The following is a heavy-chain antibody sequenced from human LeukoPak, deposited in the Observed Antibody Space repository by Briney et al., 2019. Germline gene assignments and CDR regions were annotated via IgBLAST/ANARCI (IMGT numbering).Heavy chain of an antibody. D-gene: IGHD3-22*01. CDR1: GFTFSSCA. V-gene: IGHV3-30-3*01. J-gene: IGHJ4*02. CDR2: ISYDGSNK. CDR3: ASHDSSGYYLDY. Sequence: QPGGSLRLSCAASGFTFSSCAMHWVRQAPGKGLEWVAVISYDGSNKYYADSVKGRFTISRDNSKNTLYLQMNSLRAEDTAVYYCASHDSSGYYLDYWGQGTLVTVSS.